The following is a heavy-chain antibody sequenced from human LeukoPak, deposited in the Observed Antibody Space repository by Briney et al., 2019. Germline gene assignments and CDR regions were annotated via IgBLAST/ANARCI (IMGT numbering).Heavy chain of an antibody. J-gene: IGHJ4*02. Sequence: SETVSLTCTVCGGSMSSSYWRWHRQSPGKGLEWIGYLSYSGNTKYNPSLKSRVTISVDTSENQFSLKLSSATAADTAVYYCARHDKGNESGAFDYWGQGTLVTVSS. CDR2: LSYSGNT. CDR3: ARHDKGNESGAFDY. V-gene: IGHV4-59*08. CDR1: GGSMSSSY.